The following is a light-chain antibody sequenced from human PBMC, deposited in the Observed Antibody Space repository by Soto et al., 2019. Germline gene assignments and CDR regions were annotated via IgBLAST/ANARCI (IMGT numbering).Light chain of an antibody. CDR3: QQYNNWPLT. J-gene: IGKJ4*01. CDR1: QSVSSD. CDR2: GAF. Sequence: ERVMTQAPATLSVSPGERATLSCRASQSVSSDLAWYQQKPGQGPRLLIYGAFNRTTGVPARFSGSGSGTEIPLTISSLQSEDFAVYYCQQYNNWPLTFGGGTKVEIK. V-gene: IGKV3-15*01.